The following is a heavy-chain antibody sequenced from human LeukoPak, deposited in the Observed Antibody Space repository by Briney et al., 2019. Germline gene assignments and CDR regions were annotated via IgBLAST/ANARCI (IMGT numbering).Heavy chain of an antibody. D-gene: IGHD3-10*01. J-gene: IGHJ4*02. CDR3: ARDPELLWFGEQYYFDY. V-gene: IGHV3-21*01. Sequence: GGSLRLSCAASGFTFSSYSMNWVRQAPGKGLEWVSSISSSSSYIYYADSVKGRFTISRDNAKNSLYLQMISLRAEDTAVYYCARDPELLWFGEQYYFDYWGQGTLVTVSS. CDR2: ISSSSSYI. CDR1: GFTFSSYS.